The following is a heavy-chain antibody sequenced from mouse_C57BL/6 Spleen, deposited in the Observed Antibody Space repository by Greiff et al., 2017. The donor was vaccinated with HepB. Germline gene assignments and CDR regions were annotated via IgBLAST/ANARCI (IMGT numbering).Heavy chain of an antibody. Sequence: QVQLQQSGAELVRPGASVTLSCKASGYTFTDYEMHWVKQTTVHGLEWIGAIDPETGGTAYNQKFKGKAILTADKSSSTAYMELRSLTSEDSAVYYCTRREENSSGYFDYWGQGTTLTVSS. V-gene: IGHV1-15*01. CDR1: GYTFTDYE. CDR3: TRREENSSGYFDY. CDR2: IDPETGGT. J-gene: IGHJ2*01. D-gene: IGHD3-2*02.